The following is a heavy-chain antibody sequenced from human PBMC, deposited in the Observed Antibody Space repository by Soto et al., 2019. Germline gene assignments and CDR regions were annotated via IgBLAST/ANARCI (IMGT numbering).Heavy chain of an antibody. CDR1: GFTCSSYS. D-gene: IGHD3-22*01. J-gene: IGHJ4*02. Sequence: EVQLVESGGGLVKPGGSLRLSCAASGFTCSSYSMNWVRQAPGKGLEWVSSISSSRSYIYYADSVKGRFTISRDKAKNSLYLQMNSLRAEDTAVYYCARAAIVVVNGEWLFDYWGEGTLVTVSS. CDR3: ARAAIVVVNGEWLFDY. V-gene: IGHV3-21*01. CDR2: ISSSRSYI.